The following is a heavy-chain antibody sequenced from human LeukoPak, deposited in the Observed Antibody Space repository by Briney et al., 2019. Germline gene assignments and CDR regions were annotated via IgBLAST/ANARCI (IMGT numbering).Heavy chain of an antibody. CDR1: GYTFNSYG. Sequence: ASVKVSCKASGYTFNSYGISWVRQAPGQGLEWMGIINPSGGSTSYAQKFQGRVTMTRDMSTSTVYMELSSLRSEDTAVYYCARGRSGKVGAIDYWGQGTLVTVSS. CDR2: INPSGGST. J-gene: IGHJ4*02. V-gene: IGHV1-46*02. D-gene: IGHD1-26*01. CDR3: ARGRSGKVGAIDY.